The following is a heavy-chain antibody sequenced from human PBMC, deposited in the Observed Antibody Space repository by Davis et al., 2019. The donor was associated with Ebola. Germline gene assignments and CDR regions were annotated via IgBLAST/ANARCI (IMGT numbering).Heavy chain of an antibody. J-gene: IGHJ3*02. Sequence: MPSETLSLTCTVSGGSISSYYWSWIRQPPGKGLEWIGYIYYSGSTNYNPSLKSRVTISVDTSKNQFSLKLSSVTAADTALYYCARPRRDPYANEAFDIWGQGTMVTVSS. D-gene: IGHD5-24*01. CDR2: IYYSGST. CDR1: GGSISSYY. CDR3: ARPRRDPYANEAFDI. V-gene: IGHV4-59*01.